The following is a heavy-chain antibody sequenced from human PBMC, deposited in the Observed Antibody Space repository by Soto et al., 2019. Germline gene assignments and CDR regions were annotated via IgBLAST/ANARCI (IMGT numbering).Heavy chain of an antibody. D-gene: IGHD3-22*01. CDR1: GFTFTIYA. V-gene: IGHV3-23*01. Sequence: PXGSLLLTCTASGFTFTIYAMCWVRQAPGKGLEWVSSISVSGDRTFYADSVKGRFTISRDNSRNTLHLQMNSLRAEDTAVYYCEKDGDSISRNKPLDYWGQGTLVTVSS. CDR3: EKDGDSISRNKPLDY. J-gene: IGHJ4*02. CDR2: ISVSGDRT.